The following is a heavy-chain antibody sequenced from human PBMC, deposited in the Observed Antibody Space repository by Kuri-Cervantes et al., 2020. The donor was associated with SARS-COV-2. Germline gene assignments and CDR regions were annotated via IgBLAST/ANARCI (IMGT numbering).Heavy chain of an antibody. V-gene: IGHV1-46*01. CDR3: ARTRIVAAGTDAFDI. CDR1: GYTFTSYY. CDR2: INPSGGST. J-gene: IGHJ3*02. Sequence: ASVKVSCKASGYTFTSYYMHWVRQAPGQGLEWMGIINPSGGSTSYAQKFQGRVTMTRDTSTSTVYMELSSLRSEDTAVYYCARTRIVAAGTDAFDIWGQGTMVTVSS. D-gene: IGHD6-13*01.